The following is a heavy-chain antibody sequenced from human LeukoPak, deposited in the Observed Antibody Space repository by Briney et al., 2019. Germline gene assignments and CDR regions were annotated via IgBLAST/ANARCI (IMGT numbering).Heavy chain of an antibody. CDR2: INSSGGST. Sequence: ASVKDSCKASGYIFTSYNMYWVRQAPGQGLEWMGIINSSGGSTNYAQKFQGRVTMTRDTSTSTVYMELSSLRSEDTAVYYCARFAVHRRLTVAGQFGLDYWGQGTLVTVSS. CDR1: GYIFTSYN. J-gene: IGHJ4*02. D-gene: IGHD6-19*01. V-gene: IGHV1-46*01. CDR3: ARFAVHRRLTVAGQFGLDY.